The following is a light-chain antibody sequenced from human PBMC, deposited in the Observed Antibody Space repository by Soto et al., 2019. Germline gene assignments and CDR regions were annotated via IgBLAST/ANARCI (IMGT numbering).Light chain of an antibody. CDR2: PAS. CDR3: QQTYSSPFP. V-gene: IGKV1-39*01. J-gene: IGKJ3*01. CDR1: ERINNY. Sequence: DIQMTQSPSSLSASVGDRVTITCRASERINNYFSWYQKKPGKAPKSLIFPASNLQSGVPSRFRGRGSGTEFTLTIDSLQPEDFATYYCQQTYSSPFPFGPGT.